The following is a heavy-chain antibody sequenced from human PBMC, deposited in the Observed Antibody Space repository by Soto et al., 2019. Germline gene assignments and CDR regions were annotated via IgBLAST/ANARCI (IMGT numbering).Heavy chain of an antibody. J-gene: IGHJ4*02. D-gene: IGHD5-18*01. CDR2: ISYDGNSQ. CDR3: AKEKGPSGYTYSSSTFDY. CDR1: GFTFSRHG. Sequence: QVQLVESGGGVVQPGRSLRLSCVGSGFTFSRHGMHWVRQAPGKGLEWVAVISYDGNSQYYSDSVKGRFTISRDNSKNTLYLQMHSLRLEDTAVYYCAKEKGPSGYTYSSSTFDYWGQGTLATVSS. V-gene: IGHV3-30*18.